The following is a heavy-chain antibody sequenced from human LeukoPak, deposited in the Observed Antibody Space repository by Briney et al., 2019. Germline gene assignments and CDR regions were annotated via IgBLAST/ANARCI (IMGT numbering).Heavy chain of an antibody. V-gene: IGHV3-23*01. J-gene: IGHJ4*02. Sequence: GGSLRLSCAASGFTFSTYAMSWVRQAPGKGLEWVSAICGSDGSRYYADSVKGRFTISRDNSKNTLYLQMNSLRAEDTAVYYCARVAYYFDYWGQGTLVTVSS. CDR1: GFTFSTYA. CDR3: ARVAYYFDY. CDR2: ICGSDGSR.